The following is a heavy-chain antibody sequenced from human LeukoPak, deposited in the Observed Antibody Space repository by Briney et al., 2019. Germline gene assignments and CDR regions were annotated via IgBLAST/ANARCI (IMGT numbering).Heavy chain of an antibody. J-gene: IGHJ3*02. CDR3: ARHGSGDGSGYLDAFDI. V-gene: IGHV4-59*08. Sequence: SETLSLTCTVSGXSISSYYRSWVRQPPGKGLESVGYVSYSGSTNYCPSLKSRVTISLDTSKNQFSLNLRSVTAADTAVYYCARHGSGDGSGYLDAFDIWGQGTMVTVSS. CDR2: VSYSGST. CDR1: GXSISSYY. D-gene: IGHD6-25*01.